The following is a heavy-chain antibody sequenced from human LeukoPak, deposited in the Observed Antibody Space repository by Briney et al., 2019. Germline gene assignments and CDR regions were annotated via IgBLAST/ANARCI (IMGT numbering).Heavy chain of an antibody. CDR1: GYTFTSYD. V-gene: IGHV1-8*01. Sequence: ASVKVSCKASGYTFTSYDINWVRQATGQGVEWRGWMNTNSGNTGYAQKFQGRVTMTRNTSITTAYMELSSLRSEDTAVYYCARWAGARYYYYYYMDVWGKGTTVTVSS. J-gene: IGHJ6*03. CDR2: MNTNSGNT. CDR3: ARWAGARYYYYYYMDV. D-gene: IGHD6-19*01.